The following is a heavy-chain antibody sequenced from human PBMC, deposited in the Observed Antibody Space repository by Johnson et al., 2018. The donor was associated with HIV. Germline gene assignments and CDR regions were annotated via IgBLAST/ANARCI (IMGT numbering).Heavy chain of an antibody. Sequence: QVHLVESGGGLVQPGGSLRLSCAASGFTFSSYAMHWVRQAPGKGLEWVAVISYDGSNKYYADSVKGRFTISRDNSKNTLYLQMMSLRTEDTAVYFCAKVPSAVWFGEVIWGQGTMVTVSS. CDR2: ISYDGSNK. D-gene: IGHD3-10*01. CDR3: AKVPSAVWFGEVI. V-gene: IGHV3-30*04. J-gene: IGHJ3*02. CDR1: GFTFSSYA.